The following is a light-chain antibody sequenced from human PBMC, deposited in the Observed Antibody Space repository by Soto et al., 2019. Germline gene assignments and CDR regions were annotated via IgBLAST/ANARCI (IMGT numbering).Light chain of an antibody. V-gene: IGKV3-20*01. CDR3: QQYGSSGT. J-gene: IGKJ1*01. CDR2: GAS. Sequence: MLLTQAPATLSVSPGAGATLSCRASQSVATNLAWYQQKPGQAPRLLIYGASNRATGIPDRFSGSGSGTDFTLTISRLEPEDFAVYYCQQYGSSGTFGQGTKVDIK. CDR1: QSVATN.